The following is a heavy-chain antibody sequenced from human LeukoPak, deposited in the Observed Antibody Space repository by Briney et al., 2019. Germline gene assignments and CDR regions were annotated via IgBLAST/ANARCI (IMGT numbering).Heavy chain of an antibody. J-gene: IGHJ4*02. D-gene: IGHD3-22*01. Sequence: GASVKVSCKASGYTFTAYYLHWVRQAPGRGLEWMGWINPKNGDTNYAQKFQGRVTMTRDTSVSTMYMELSGLTSDDTAVYSCARDPQWFYYYDYWGQGTLVIVSP. CDR2: INPKNGDT. V-gene: IGHV1-2*02. CDR1: GYTFTAYY. CDR3: ARDPQWFYYYDY.